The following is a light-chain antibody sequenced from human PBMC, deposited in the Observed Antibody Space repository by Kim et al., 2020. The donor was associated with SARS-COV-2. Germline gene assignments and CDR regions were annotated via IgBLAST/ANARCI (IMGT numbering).Light chain of an antibody. V-gene: IGLV4-69*01. CDR1: SGHSSYA. Sequence: SVKLTCTLSSGHSSYAIAWHQQQPEKGPRYLMKVNSDGSHSKGDGISDRFSGSSSGAERYLTISSLQSEDEADYYCQTWGTGIWVFGGGTQLTVL. CDR3: QTWGTGIWV. CDR2: VNSDGSH. J-gene: IGLJ3*02.